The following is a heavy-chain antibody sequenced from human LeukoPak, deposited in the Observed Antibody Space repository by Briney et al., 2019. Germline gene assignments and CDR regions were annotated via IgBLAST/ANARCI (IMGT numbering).Heavy chain of an antibody. J-gene: IGHJ3*02. CDR2: INPNSGGP. D-gene: IGHD3-22*01. Sequence: ASVKVSCKASGYTFTGYYMHWVRQAPGQGLEWMGWINPNSGGPNYAQKFQGRVTMTRDTSISTAYMELSRLRSDDTAVYYCARGRDNAEYYYDSSGYYYSDAFDIWGQGTMVTVSS. V-gene: IGHV1-2*02. CDR3: ARGRDNAEYYYDSSGYYYSDAFDI. CDR1: GYTFTGYY.